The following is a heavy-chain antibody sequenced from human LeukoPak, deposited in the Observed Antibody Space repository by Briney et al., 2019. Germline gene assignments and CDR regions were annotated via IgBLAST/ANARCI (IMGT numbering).Heavy chain of an antibody. V-gene: IGHV3-48*03. CDR2: ISSSGFTI. J-gene: IGHJ5*01. Sequence: GGSLRLSCAVSGFTFNTYEMTWVRHAPGKVLEWLSYISSSGFTIYYADSVRGRFSISRDNAKNSLYLQMNSLRAEDTAVYFCARVFMNYFGSAYDSWGQGALVTVSS. CDR3: ARVFMNYFGSAYDS. D-gene: IGHD3-10*01. CDR1: GFTFNTYE.